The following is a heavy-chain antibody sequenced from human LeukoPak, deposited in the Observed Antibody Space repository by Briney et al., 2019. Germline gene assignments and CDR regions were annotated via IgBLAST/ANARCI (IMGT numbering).Heavy chain of an antibody. CDR1: GFTLSSNY. J-gene: IGHJ4*02. D-gene: IGHD6-19*01. Sequence: GGSLRLSCAASGFTLSSNYMSWVRQAPGNGLEWVSVIYSGGSTYYADSVKGRFTISRHNSKNTLYLQMNSLRAEDTAVYYCARIAVAGPLDYWGQGTLVTVSS. V-gene: IGHV3-53*04. CDR2: IYSGGST. CDR3: ARIAVAGPLDY.